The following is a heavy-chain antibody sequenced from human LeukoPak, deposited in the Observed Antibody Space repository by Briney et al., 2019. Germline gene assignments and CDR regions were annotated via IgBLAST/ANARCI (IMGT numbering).Heavy chain of an antibody. J-gene: IGHJ4*02. Sequence: PSETLSLTCTVSGGSISSSSYYWVWIRQPPGKGLEWIGSIYYSGSAYYNPSLKSRVTISVDTSKNQFSLKLSSVTAADTAVYYCARLRYSSSKYFDYWGQGTLVTVSS. V-gene: IGHV4-39*01. CDR2: IYYSGSA. CDR3: ARLRYSSSKYFDY. CDR1: GGSISSSSYY. D-gene: IGHD6-13*01.